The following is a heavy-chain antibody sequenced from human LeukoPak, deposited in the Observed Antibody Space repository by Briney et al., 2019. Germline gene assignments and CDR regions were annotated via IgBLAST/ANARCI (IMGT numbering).Heavy chain of an antibody. Sequence: SETLSLTCTVSGGSISGYYWSWIRQPPGKGLEWIGYIYHSGSTYYNPSLKSRVTISVDRSKNQFSLKLSSVTAADTAVYYCARGNDFWSGSSDYWGQGTLVTVSS. CDR2: IYHSGST. CDR3: ARGNDFWSGSSDY. V-gene: IGHV4-59*12. J-gene: IGHJ4*02. CDR1: GGSISGYY. D-gene: IGHD3-3*01.